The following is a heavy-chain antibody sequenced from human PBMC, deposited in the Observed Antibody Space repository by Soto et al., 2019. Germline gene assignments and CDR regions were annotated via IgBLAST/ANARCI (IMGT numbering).Heavy chain of an antibody. CDR3: TRPKHELRFCSYNGIDV. CDR1: GLTFSDSA. V-gene: IGHV3-73*02. D-gene: IGHD5-12*01. CDR2: IRSKTNNYAT. J-gene: IGHJ6*02. Sequence: EVQLVESGGGLVQPGGSLKLSCAASGLTFSDSAIHWVRQASGKGLEWVGRIRSKTNNYATTYAASVKGRFTISREDSKNTAYLQMNSLKTEDTAVYYCTRPKHELRFCSYNGIDVWGQGTTVTVSS.